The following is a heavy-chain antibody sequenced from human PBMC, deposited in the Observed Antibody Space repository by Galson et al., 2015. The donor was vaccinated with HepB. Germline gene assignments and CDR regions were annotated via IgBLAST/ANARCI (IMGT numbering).Heavy chain of an antibody. V-gene: IGHV4-4*02. D-gene: IGHD3-3*01. J-gene: IGHJ4*02. CDR1: GGSISSDYW. CDR2: IYHDVRP. CDR3: VRCSNFWSGYYGE. Sequence: ETLSLTCAVSGGSISSDYWWNWVRQAPGKGLEWIGEIYHDVRPSYNPSLKSRVTVSVDTSKNQLSLRLRSVTAADTAVYYCVRCSNFWSGYYGEWGQGTLVTVSS.